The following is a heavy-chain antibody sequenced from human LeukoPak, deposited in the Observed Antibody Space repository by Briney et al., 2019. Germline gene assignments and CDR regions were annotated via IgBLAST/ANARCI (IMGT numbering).Heavy chain of an antibody. V-gene: IGHV3-73*01. Sequence: PGGSLKLSCAASGFTFSGSAMHWVRQASGKGLEWVGRIRSKANSYATAYAASVKGRFTISGDDSKNTAYLQMNSLKTEGTAVYYCTRHYEGYDFWSGYFPFDYWGQGTLVTVSS. CDR3: TRHYEGYDFWSGYFPFDY. D-gene: IGHD3-3*01. J-gene: IGHJ4*02. CDR2: IRSKANSYAT. CDR1: GFTFSGSA.